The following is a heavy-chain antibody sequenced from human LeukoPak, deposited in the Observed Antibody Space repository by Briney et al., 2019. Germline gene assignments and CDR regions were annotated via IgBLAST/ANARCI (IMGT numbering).Heavy chain of an antibody. Sequence: PGASVKVSCKASGYTFTSYDFNWVRQATGQRPEWMGWMSPNSGDTGYAQKFQDRVTMTRNTSISTAYMELSSLRSDDTAVYYCARGPPNWGYDYWGPGALSPSPQ. CDR1: GYTFTSYD. V-gene: IGHV1-8*01. CDR2: MSPNSGDT. CDR3: ARGPPNWGYDY. D-gene: IGHD7-27*01. J-gene: IGHJ4*02.